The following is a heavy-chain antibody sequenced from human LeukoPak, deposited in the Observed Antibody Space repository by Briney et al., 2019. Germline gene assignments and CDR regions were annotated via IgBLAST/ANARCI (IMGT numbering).Heavy chain of an antibody. V-gene: IGHV3-11*06. CDR1: GFHFSDYY. CDR3: ARELGVVPLNAFDI. J-gene: IGHJ3*02. D-gene: IGHD2-15*01. Sequence: GGSLRLSCAASGFHFSDYYMTWIRQAPGKGLEWVSSISSSSSYIYYADSVKGRFTISRDNAKNSLYLQMNSLRAEDTAVYYCARELGVVPLNAFDIWGQGTMVTVSS. CDR2: ISSSSSYI.